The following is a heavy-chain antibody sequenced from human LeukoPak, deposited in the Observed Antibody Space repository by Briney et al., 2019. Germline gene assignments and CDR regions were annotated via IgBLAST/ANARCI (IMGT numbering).Heavy chain of an antibody. D-gene: IGHD3-22*01. CDR3: ARAIIMIEGWVDS. V-gene: IGHV3-23*01. J-gene: IGHJ5*01. CDR2: ISGIDRST. CDR1: GFTFSSYA. Sequence: RPGGSLRLSCAASGFTFSSYAMTWVRQAPGKGLEWVSAISGIDRSTYYADSVKGRFTSSRDNAKNSLYLQMDSLRAEDTAVYFCARAIIMIEGWVDSWGQGTLVTVSS.